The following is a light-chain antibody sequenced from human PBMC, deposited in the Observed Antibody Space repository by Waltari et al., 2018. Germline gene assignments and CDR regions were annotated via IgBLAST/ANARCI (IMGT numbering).Light chain of an antibody. J-gene: IGKJ4*01. Sequence: EIVLTQSPGTLSLSPGESATLSCRASQTIRNNQLGWYQQRLCQAPRLLIYGASNRANGIPSRFSGSGSGADFTLTSTSQAPEYFAVYYCQRYDGSSVTFGGGTKVDIK. CDR3: QRYDGSSVT. CDR1: QTIRNNQ. V-gene: IGKV3-20*01. CDR2: GAS.